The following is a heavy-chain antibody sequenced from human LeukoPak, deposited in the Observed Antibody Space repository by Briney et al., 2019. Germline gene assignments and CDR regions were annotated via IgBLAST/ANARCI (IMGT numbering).Heavy chain of an antibody. V-gene: IGHV3-30*04. J-gene: IGHJ2*01. D-gene: IGHD4-17*01. CDR3: AKGYYGDYVGSGWYFDL. CDR1: GFTFSSYA. CDR2: ISYDGSNK. Sequence: PGGSLRLSCAASGFTFSSYAMHWVRQAPGKGLEWVAVISYDGSNKYYADSVKGRFTISRDNSKNTLYLQMNSLRAEGTAVYYCAKGYYGDYVGSGWYFDLWGRGTLVTVSS.